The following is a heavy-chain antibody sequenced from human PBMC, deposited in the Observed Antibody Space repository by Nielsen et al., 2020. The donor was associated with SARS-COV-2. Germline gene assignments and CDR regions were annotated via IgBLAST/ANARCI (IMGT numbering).Heavy chain of an antibody. V-gene: IGHV3-30*18. CDR2: ISYDGSNK. CDR3: AKDPWDY. J-gene: IGHJ4*02. CDR1: GFTFSSYA. Sequence: GGSRRLSCAASGFTFSSYAMHWVRQAPGKGLEWVAVISYDGSNKYYADSVKGRFTISRDNSKNTLYLQMNSLRAEDTAVYYCAKDPWDYWGQGTLVTVSS.